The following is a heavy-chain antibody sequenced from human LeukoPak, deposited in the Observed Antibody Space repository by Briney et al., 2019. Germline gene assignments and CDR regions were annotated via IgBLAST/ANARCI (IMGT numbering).Heavy chain of an antibody. Sequence: GGSLRLSCAASGFTFSSYSMNWVRQAPGKGLEWVSSISSSSSYIYYADSVKGRFTISRDNAKNSLYLQMNSLRAEDTAVYYCAREVAYCGGDCPHLDYWGQGTLVTVSS. CDR2: ISSSSSYI. J-gene: IGHJ4*02. V-gene: IGHV3-21*01. CDR3: AREVAYCGGDCPHLDY. CDR1: GFTFSSYS. D-gene: IGHD2-21*02.